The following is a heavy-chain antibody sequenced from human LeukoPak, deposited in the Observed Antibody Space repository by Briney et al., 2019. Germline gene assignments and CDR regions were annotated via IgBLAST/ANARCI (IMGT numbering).Heavy chain of an antibody. V-gene: IGHV3-7*01. J-gene: IGHJ4*02. CDR2: IKQDGSEK. CDR1: GFTFSSYW. CDR3: ARHYDILTGYYNGDYYFDY. Sequence: GGSLRLSCAASGFTFSSYWMSWVRQAPGKGLEWVANIKQDGSEKYYVDSVKGRFTISRDNAKNSLYLQMNSLRAEDTAVYYCARHYDILTGYYNGDYYFDYWGQGTLVTVSS. D-gene: IGHD3-9*01.